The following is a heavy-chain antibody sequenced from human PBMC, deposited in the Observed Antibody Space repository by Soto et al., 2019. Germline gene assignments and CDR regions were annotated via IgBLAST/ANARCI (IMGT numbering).Heavy chain of an antibody. Sequence: GGSVRLSCAASGFTFSNYAMNWVRQAPGKGLEWVSGITGSSGRTFYADSVKGRFTISRDNSKNTVYLQMNSVRADDTAVYYCAKEYTSTSRGSFDYWGQGALVTVSS. V-gene: IGHV3-23*01. D-gene: IGHD1-26*01. J-gene: IGHJ4*02. CDR2: ITGSSGRT. CDR1: GFTFSNYA. CDR3: AKEYTSTSRGSFDY.